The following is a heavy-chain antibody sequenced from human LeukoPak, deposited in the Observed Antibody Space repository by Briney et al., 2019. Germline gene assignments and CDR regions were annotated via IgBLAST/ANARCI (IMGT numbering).Heavy chain of an antibody. J-gene: IGHJ6*03. Sequence: SETLSLTCTVSGGSFSGYYWSWIRQPPGKGLEWIGEINHSGSTNYNPSLKSRVTISVDTSKNQFSLKLSSVTAADTAVYYCARVSSSSSWYVHYYYYYYMDVWGKGTTVTVSS. CDR3: ARVSSSSSWYVHYYYYYYMDV. CDR2: INHSGST. V-gene: IGHV4-34*01. CDR1: GGSFSGYY. D-gene: IGHD6-13*01.